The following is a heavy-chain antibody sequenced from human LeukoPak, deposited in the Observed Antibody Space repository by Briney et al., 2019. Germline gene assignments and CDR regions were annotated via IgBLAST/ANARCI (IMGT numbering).Heavy chain of an antibody. D-gene: IGHD6-13*01. CDR1: GFTFSSYG. V-gene: IGHV3-30*18. CDR2: ISYDGSNK. Sequence: GGSLRLSCAASGFTFSSYGMHWVRQAPGKGLEWVALISYDGSNKYYTDSVKGRFTISRDDSKNTYLQMNRLRAEDTAVYYCAKDGGTGRIAAPGADYWGQGTLVTVSS. CDR3: AKDGGTGRIAAPGADY. J-gene: IGHJ4*02.